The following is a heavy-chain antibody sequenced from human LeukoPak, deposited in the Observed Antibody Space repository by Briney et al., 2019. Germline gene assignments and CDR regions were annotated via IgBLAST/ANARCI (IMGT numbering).Heavy chain of an antibody. CDR2: INPNSGGT. D-gene: IGHD1-26*01. CDR3: GLWELLGD. Sequence: ASVTVSCKASGYTFTGSYIHWLRQAPGQGLEWMGWINPNSGGTNYAQKFQGRVTMTRDTSISTAYMELSSLRSDDTAVYYCGLWELLGDWSQGTLVTVSS. CDR1: GYTFTGSY. V-gene: IGHV1-2*02. J-gene: IGHJ4*02.